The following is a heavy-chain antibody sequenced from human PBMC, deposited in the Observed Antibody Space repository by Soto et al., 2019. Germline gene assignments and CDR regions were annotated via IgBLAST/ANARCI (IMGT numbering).Heavy chain of an antibody. CDR1: GFTFSSYG. Sequence: QVQLVESGGGVVQPGRSLRLSCGASGFTFSSYGMHWVRQAPGKGLEWVAGISYDGSYKYYADSVKGRCTISRDNSKNTLYVQMNSLRAEDTAVDYWATGQYCSGGSCYLNPSDYWGQGTLVTVSS. J-gene: IGHJ4*02. CDR2: ISYDGSYK. CDR3: ATGQYCSGGSCYLNPSDY. D-gene: IGHD2-15*01. V-gene: IGHV3-30*03.